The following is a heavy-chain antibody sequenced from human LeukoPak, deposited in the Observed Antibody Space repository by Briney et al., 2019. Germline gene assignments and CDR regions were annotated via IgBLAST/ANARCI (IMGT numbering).Heavy chain of an antibody. CDR1: GYXFTSYW. CDR2: IYPADSDT. J-gene: IGHJ4*02. D-gene: IGHD6-19*01. Sequence: GESLKISCNGSGYXFTSYWIFWVRQMPGKGLEWMGIIYPADSDTRYSPSFQGQVTISADKSINTAYLQWSSLKASDTAMYYCATTNIAVAGTKGDFDYWGQGTLVTVSS. CDR3: ATTNIAVAGTKGDFDY. V-gene: IGHV5-51*01.